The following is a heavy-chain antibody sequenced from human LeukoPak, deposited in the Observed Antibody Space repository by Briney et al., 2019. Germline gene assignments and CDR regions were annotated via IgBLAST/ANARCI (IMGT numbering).Heavy chain of an antibody. CDR3: ARGPLRITIFKGFDP. V-gene: IGHV4-38-2*02. CDR1: GYSISSGYY. CDR2: IYHSGST. Sequence: SETLSLTCTVSGYSISSGYYWGWIRQPPGKGLEWIGSIYHSGSTYYNPSLKSRVTISVDTSKNQFSLKLSSVTAADTAVYYCARGPLRITIFKGFDPWGQGTLVTVSS. D-gene: IGHD3-3*01. J-gene: IGHJ5*02.